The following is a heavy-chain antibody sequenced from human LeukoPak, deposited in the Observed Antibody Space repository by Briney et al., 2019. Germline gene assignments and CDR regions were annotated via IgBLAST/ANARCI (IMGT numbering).Heavy chain of an antibody. CDR3: AKVRPPYYGSGSDEFDY. V-gene: IGHV3-7*01. D-gene: IGHD3-10*01. CDR1: GFTFSSYW. Sequence: GGSLRLSCAASGFTFSSYWMSWVRQAPGKGLEWVANIKQDGSEKYYVDSVKGRFTISRDNAKDSLYLQMNSLRAEDTAVYYCAKVRPPYYGSGSDEFDYWGQGTLVTVSS. CDR2: IKQDGSEK. J-gene: IGHJ4*02.